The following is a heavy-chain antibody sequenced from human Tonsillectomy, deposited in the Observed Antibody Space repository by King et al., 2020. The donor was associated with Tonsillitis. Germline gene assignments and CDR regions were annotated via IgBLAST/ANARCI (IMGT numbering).Heavy chain of an antibody. CDR1: GGSISGHY. J-gene: IGHJ6*02. Sequence: QLQESGPGLVKPSETLSLTCSVSGGSISGHYWSWIRQPPGKGLEWIGYIYYRGSTNYNPSLKIRLTISLDTSRNQFSLKLSSVTAADTAVYYCARRYYYYYGLDVWGQGTTVTVSS. V-gene: IGHV4-59*08. CDR3: ARRYYYYYGLDV. CDR2: IYYRGST.